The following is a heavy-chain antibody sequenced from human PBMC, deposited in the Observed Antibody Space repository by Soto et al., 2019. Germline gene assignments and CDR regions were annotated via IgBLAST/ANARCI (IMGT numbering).Heavy chain of an antibody. CDR1: GFNFGDYA. CDR2: IRSKAYGGTT. J-gene: IGHJ4*02. D-gene: IGHD5-12*01. CDR3: TRGGRGYSGYEPLSY. V-gene: IGHV3-49*03. Sequence: GGSMRLSCTASGFNFGDYAMSWFRKDTGKGLEWVGFIRSKAYGGTTEYAASVKGRFTISRDDSKSIAYLQMNSLKTEDTAVYYCTRGGRGYSGYEPLSYWGQGTLVTVSS.